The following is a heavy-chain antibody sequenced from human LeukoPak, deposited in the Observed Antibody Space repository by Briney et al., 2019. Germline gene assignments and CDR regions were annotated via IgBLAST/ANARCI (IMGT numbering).Heavy chain of an antibody. CDR2: IVVGSGNT. J-gene: IGHJ5*02. CDR3: ARDRITMARGYGSGRWFDP. V-gene: IGHV1-58*02. Sequence: SVKVSCKASGFTFTSSAMQWVRQARGQRLEWIGWIVVGSGNTDYAQKFQERVTITRDMSTSTAYMELSSLRSDDTAVYYCARDRITMARGYGSGRWFDPWGQGTLVTVSS. CDR1: GFTFTSSA. D-gene: IGHD3-10*01.